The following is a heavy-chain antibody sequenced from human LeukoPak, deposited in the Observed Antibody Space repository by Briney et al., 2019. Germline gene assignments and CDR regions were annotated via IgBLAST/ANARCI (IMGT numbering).Heavy chain of an antibody. J-gene: IGHJ6*02. CDR2: IYYSGST. CDR3: ARDSGGYDYYYYYGMDV. V-gene: IGHV4-59*01. Sequence: PSETLSLTCTVSGGSISSYYWSWIRQPPGKGLEWIGYIYYSGSTNYNPSLKSRVTISVDTSKNQFSLKLSSVTAADTAVYYCARDSGGYDYYYYYGMDVWGRGTTVTVSS. D-gene: IGHD5-12*01. CDR1: GGSISSYY.